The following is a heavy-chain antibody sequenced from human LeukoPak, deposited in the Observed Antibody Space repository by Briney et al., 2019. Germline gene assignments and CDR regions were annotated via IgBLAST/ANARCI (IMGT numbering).Heavy chain of an antibody. D-gene: IGHD6-19*01. CDR1: GFTFSSYS. Sequence: PGGSLRLSCAASGFTFSSYSMNWVRQAPGKGLEWVSSISSSSSYIYYADSVKGRFTISRDNAKNSLYLRMNSLRAEDTAVYYCARDRAVAGTFDYWGQGTLVTVSS. V-gene: IGHV3-21*01. J-gene: IGHJ4*02. CDR2: ISSSSSYI. CDR3: ARDRAVAGTFDY.